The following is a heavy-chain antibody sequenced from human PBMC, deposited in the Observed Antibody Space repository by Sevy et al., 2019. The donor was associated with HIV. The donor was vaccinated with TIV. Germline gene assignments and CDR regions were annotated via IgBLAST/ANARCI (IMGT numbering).Heavy chain of an antibody. D-gene: IGHD3-10*01. CDR1: GYTFTSYY. V-gene: IGHV1-46*01. J-gene: IGHJ4*02. CDR3: ARERPARFAVRGVTGIDY. CDR2: INPSGGST. Sequence: ASVKVSCKASGYTFTSYYMHWVRQAPGQGLEWMGIINPSGGSTGYAQKFQGRVTMTRETSTSTVYMELSSLRSEDTAVYYCARERPARFAVRGVTGIDYWGQGTLVTVSS.